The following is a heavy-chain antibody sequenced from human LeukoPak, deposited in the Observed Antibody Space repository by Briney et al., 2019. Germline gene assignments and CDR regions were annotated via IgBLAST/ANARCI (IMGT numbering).Heavy chain of an antibody. D-gene: IGHD6-13*01. CDR2: ISSSSSYI. CDR3: AREGSSWYNDY. CDR1: GFTFSSYS. J-gene: IGHJ4*02. Sequence: PGGSLRLSCAASGFTFSSYSMNWVRQAPGKGLEWVSSISSSSSYIYYADSVKGRFTISRDNAKNSLYLQKNSLRAEDTAAYYCAREGSSWYNDYWGQGTLVTVSS. V-gene: IGHV3-21*01.